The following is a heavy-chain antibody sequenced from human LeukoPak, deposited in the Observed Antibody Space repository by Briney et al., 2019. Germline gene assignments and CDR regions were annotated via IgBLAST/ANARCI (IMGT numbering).Heavy chain of an antibody. CDR3: ATPIAAASDY. D-gene: IGHD6-13*01. Sequence: SVKVSCKASRGTFSSYAISWVRQAPGRGLEWMGRIIPILGIANYAQKFQGRVTITADKSTSTAYMELSSLRSEDTAVYYCATPIAAASDYWGQGTLVTVSS. CDR2: IIPILGIA. J-gene: IGHJ4*02. CDR1: RGTFSSYA. V-gene: IGHV1-69*04.